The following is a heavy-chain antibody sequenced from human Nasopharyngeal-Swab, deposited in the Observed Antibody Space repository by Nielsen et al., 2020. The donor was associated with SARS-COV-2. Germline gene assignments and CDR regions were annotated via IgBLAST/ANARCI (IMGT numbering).Heavy chain of an antibody. V-gene: IGHV3-73*01. CDR1: GFTFSDSA. Sequence: GGSLRLSCAASGFTFSDSAIHWVRQASGEGLGWVARIRSKGNNYATAYSASVKGRFIIFRDDPTNTAYLQMNSLKTEDTAMYYCTRCGGGCYSGRDYWGQGTLVTASS. CDR3: TRCGGGCYSGRDY. D-gene: IGHD2-15*01. J-gene: IGHJ4*02. CDR2: IRSKGNNYAT.